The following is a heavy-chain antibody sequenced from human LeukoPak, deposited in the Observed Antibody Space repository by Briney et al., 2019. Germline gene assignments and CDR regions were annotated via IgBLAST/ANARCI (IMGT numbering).Heavy chain of an antibody. CDR3: ARENQYYNY. V-gene: IGHV1-2*02. D-gene: IGHD3-10*01. J-gene: IGHJ4*02. CDR2: INPKSGGT. Sequence: ASVKVSCKASGYTFTDYYMHWVRQAPGQGLEWMGWINPKSGGTNYAHNFQGRVTMTRDTSISTAYMELSSLRSDDTAVYYCARENQYYNYWGQGTLVTVSS. CDR1: GYTFTDYY.